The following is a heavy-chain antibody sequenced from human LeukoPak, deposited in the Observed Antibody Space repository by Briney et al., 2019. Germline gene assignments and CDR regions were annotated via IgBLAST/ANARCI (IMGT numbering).Heavy chain of an antibody. Sequence: PSETLSLTCTVSGGSISSSSYYWGWIRQPPGKGLEWIGSIYYSGSTYYNPSLKSRVTISVDTSKNQFSLKLSSVTAADTAVYYCATYSSGCFDKWGQGTLVTVSS. D-gene: IGHD6-19*01. V-gene: IGHV4-39*07. CDR2: IYYSGST. CDR1: GGSISSSSYY. CDR3: ATYSSGCFDK. J-gene: IGHJ4*02.